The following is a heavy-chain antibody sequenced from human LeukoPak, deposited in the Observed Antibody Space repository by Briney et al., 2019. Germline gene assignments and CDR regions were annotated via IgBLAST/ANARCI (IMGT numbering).Heavy chain of an antibody. V-gene: IGHV1-18*01. CDR3: ASGLGSGYVDY. J-gene: IGHJ4*02. Sequence: ASVKVSCKTSGYTFISYGISWVRQAPGQGLEWMGWISAYNGNTNYAQKLQGRVIMTTDTSTSTAYMELRSLRSDDTAVYYCASGLGSGYVDYWGQGTLVTVSS. CDR1: GYTFISYG. D-gene: IGHD6-19*01. CDR2: ISAYNGNT.